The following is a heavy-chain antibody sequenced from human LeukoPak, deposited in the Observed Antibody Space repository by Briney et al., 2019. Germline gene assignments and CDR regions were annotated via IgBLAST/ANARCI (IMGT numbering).Heavy chain of an antibody. CDR3: ARIFGTSDY. D-gene: IGHD3-9*01. J-gene: IGHJ4*02. Sequence: GGSLRLSCAASGFTFSSYSMNWVRQAPGKGLEWVSSISSSSSHIYYADSVKGRFTISRDNAKNSLYLQMNSLRAEDTAVYYCARIFGTSDYWGQGTLVTVSS. CDR1: GFTFSSYS. CDR2: ISSSSSHI. V-gene: IGHV3-21*01.